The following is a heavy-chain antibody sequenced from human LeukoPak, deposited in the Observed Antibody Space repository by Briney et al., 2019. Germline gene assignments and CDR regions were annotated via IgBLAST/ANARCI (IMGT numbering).Heavy chain of an antibody. Sequence: SETLSLTCTVSGGSVSSGRYYWSWIRQPPGKGLEWIGYIYHSGSTYYNPSLKSRVTISVDTSKNQFSLKLSSVTAADTAVYYCARGLRYCSGGSCSHYYYYYGMDVWGQGTTVTVSS. CDR3: ARGLRYCSGGSCSHYYYYYGMDV. D-gene: IGHD2-15*01. V-gene: IGHV4-61*01. CDR1: GGSVSSGRYY. J-gene: IGHJ6*02. CDR2: IYHSGST.